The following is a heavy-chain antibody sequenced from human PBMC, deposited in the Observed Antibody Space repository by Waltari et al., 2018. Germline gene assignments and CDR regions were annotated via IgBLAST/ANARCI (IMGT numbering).Heavy chain of an antibody. CDR3: ARLEPLYCSGGSCYAN. J-gene: IGHJ4*02. CDR1: GGTFSSYA. D-gene: IGHD2-15*01. V-gene: IGHV1-69*08. CDR2: IIPILGTA. Sequence: QVQLVQSGAEVKKPGSSVKVSCKASGGTFSSYAISWVRQAPGQGLEWMGRIIPILGTANYAQKFQGRVTITADKSTSTAYMELSSLRSEDTAVYYCARLEPLYCSGGSCYANWGQGTLVTVSS.